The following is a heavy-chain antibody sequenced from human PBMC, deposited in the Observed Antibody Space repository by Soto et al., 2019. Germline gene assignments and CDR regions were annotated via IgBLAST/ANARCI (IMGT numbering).Heavy chain of an antibody. CDR2: ISYDGSNK. V-gene: IGHV3-30-3*01. CDR1: GFTFSSYA. J-gene: IGHJ4*02. D-gene: IGHD2-15*01. Sequence: LRLSCAASGFTFSSYAMHWVRQAPGKGLEWVAVISYDGSNKYYADSVKGRFTISRDNSKNTLYLQMNSLRAEDTAVYYCARDQDIVVVVYTFDYWGQGTLVTVSS. CDR3: ARDQDIVVVVYTFDY.